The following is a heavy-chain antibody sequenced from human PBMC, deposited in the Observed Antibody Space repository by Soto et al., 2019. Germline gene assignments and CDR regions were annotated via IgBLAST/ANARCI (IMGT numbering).Heavy chain of an antibody. J-gene: IGHJ4*02. Sequence: GSLRLSFRTSGITFVNPGLRWVRQATGKGLEWVGSIKNKADDATADYAAPVRGRSTISRDDTKDTLFLQMNSLENEDSAVYYCTTDSADYADFWGQGTLVTVSS. CDR3: TTDSADYADF. D-gene: IGHD4-17*01. V-gene: IGHV3-15*01. CDR2: IKNKADDATA. CDR1: GITFVNPG.